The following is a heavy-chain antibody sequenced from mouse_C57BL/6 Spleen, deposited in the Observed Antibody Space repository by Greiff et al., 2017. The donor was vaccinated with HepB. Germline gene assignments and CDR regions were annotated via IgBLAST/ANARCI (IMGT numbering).Heavy chain of an antibody. CDR3: AVYYDYDAP. V-gene: IGHV1-4*01. D-gene: IGHD2-4*01. CDR2: INPSSGYT. Sequence: QVTLKVSGAELARPGASVKMSCKASGYTFTSYTMHWVKQRPGQGLEWIGYINPSSGYTKYNQKFKDKATLTADKSSSTAYMQLSSLTSEASAVYYCAVYYDYDAPWGQGTTLTVSS. CDR1: GYTFTSYT. J-gene: IGHJ2*01.